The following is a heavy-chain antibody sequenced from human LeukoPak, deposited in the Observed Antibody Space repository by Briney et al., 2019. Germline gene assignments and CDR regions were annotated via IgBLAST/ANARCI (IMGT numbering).Heavy chain of an antibody. CDR2: IIPILGIA. D-gene: IGHD3-22*01. CDR1: GGTFSSYA. J-gene: IGHJ4*02. Sequence: GASVKVSCKASGGTFSSYAISWVRQAPGQGLEWMGRIIPILGIANYAQKFQGRVTITADKSTSTAYVELSSLRSEDTAVYYCARDLLNYYDSSGYFDYWGQGTLVTVSS. CDR3: ARDLLNYYDSSGYFDY. V-gene: IGHV1-69*04.